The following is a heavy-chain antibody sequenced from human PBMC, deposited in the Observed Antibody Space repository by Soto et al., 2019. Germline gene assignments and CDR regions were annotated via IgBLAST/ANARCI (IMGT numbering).Heavy chain of an antibody. CDR1: GFAFNTYA. J-gene: IGHJ2*01. V-gene: IGHV3-23*01. D-gene: IGHD6-19*01. CDR3: AKVNPIAVACYWYFDH. CDR2: ISDSGGST. Sequence: EVQLLESGGGLVQPGGSLRLSCGASGFAFNTYAMSWVRQAPGKGLEWVSAISDSGGSTYYADSVKGRFTISRDNSKNTLFLQMSSLRAEDTAVYYCAKVNPIAVACYWYFDHWGRGTLVTVSS.